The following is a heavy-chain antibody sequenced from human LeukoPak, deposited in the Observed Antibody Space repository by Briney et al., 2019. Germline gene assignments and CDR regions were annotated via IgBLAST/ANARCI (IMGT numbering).Heavy chain of an antibody. CDR2: IYYSGST. CDR3: ARHYVGIPDV. V-gene: IGHV4-39*01. Sequence: SETLSLTCTVSGGSIGSSTYYWGWIRQPPGKGLEWIGSIYYSGSTYYNPSLKSRVTISVDTSKNQFSLKLSSVTAADTAVYYCARHYVGIPDVWGKGSTVTVSS. D-gene: IGHD3-16*01. CDR1: GGSIGSSTYY. J-gene: IGHJ6*04.